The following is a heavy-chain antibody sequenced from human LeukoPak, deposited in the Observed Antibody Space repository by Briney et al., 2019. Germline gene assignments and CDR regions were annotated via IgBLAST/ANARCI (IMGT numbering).Heavy chain of an antibody. CDR1: GFTLSDYW. J-gene: IGHJ4*02. D-gene: IGHD3-3*01. CDR3: AREGCAYGV. CDR2: IKQEGSDK. V-gene: IGHV3-7*01. Sequence: PGGSLRLSCAASGFTLSDYWTSWVRQAPGKGVGWVAHIKQEGSDKYSVDSLNGGFTISRDNANNSLYLQINSLRAEETAVYYCAREGCAYGVWGQGTLVTVSS.